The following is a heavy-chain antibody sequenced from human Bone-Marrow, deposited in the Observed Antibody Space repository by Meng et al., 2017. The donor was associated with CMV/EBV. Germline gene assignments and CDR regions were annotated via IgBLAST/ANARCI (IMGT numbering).Heavy chain of an antibody. Sequence: SCGASGYTFTGYYLHWVRQAPGRGLEWMGWINPNSGGTNYAQKFKGRVTMTRDTSISTAYMELSRLRSDDTAVYYCATSARVATLDYWGQGTLVTVSS. CDR1: GYTFTGYY. CDR3: ATSARVATLDY. V-gene: IGHV1-2*02. J-gene: IGHJ4*02. D-gene: IGHD5-12*01. CDR2: INPNSGGT.